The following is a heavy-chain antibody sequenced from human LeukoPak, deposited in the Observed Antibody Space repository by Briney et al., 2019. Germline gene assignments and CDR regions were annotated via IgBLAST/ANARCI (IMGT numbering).Heavy chain of an antibody. J-gene: IGHJ4*02. CDR3: ARRAGAYSHPYDY. D-gene: IGHD4/OR15-4a*01. CDR2: IYYSGNT. Sequence: SETLSLTCTVSGGSISSYYWNWIRQPPGKGLEWIGYIYYSGNTNYNPSLKSRVTISVDTSKNQFSLKLSSVTAADTAVYYCARRAGAYSHPYDYWGQGTLVTVSS. V-gene: IGHV4-59*01. CDR1: GGSISSYY.